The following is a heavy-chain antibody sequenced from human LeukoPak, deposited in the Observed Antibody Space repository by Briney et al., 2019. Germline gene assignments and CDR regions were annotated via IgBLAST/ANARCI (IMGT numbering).Heavy chain of an antibody. V-gene: IGHV3-53*01. CDR3: ASWPGGWYGEDS. Sequence: PGGSLXLSCAASGVTFSNNFMSWVRQAPGKGLEWVSVIYGGGSTYYADSVKGRFTISRDTSKNTLYLQMNSLRAEDTAVYYCASWPGGWYGEDSWGQGTLVTVSS. J-gene: IGHJ4*02. D-gene: IGHD6-19*01. CDR2: IYGGGST. CDR1: GVTFSNNF.